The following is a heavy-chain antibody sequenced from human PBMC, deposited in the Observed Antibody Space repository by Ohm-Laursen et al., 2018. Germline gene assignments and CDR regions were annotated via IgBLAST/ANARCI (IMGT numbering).Heavy chain of an antibody. J-gene: IGHJ5*02. CDR2: MDPNSGNT. D-gene: IGHD7-27*01. V-gene: IGHV1-8*01. CDR1: GYTFTSYD. Sequence: SVKVSCKVSGYTFTSYDINWVRQATGQGLEWMGWMDPNSGNTGYAQKFQGRVTMTRNTSISTAYMELSSLRSEDTAVYYCARGNWDPNWFDPWGQGTLVTVSS. CDR3: ARGNWDPNWFDP.